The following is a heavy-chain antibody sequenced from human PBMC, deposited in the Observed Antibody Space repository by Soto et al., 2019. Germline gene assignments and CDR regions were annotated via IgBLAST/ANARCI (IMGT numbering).Heavy chain of an antibody. CDR3: TREGSYDFWSGYFL. CDR1: GFTFGDYA. CDR2: IRSKAYGGTT. D-gene: IGHD3-3*01. V-gene: IGHV3-49*05. Sequence: EVQLVESGGGLVKPGRSLRLSCTASGFTFGDYAMSWFRQAPGKGLEWVGFIRSKAYGGTTEYAASVKGRFTISRDDSKSIAYRQMNSLKTEDTAVYYCTREGSYDFWSGYFLWGQGTLVTVSS. J-gene: IGHJ4*02.